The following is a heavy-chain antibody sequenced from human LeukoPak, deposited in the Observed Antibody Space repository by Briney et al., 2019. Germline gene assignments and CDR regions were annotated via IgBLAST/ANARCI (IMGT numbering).Heavy chain of an antibody. D-gene: IGHD3/OR15-3a*01. Sequence: GGSLRLSCAASGLTLSGSAVHWVRQASGKGLEWVGRIRSKANSYATAYAASVKGRFTISRDDSRNTAYLQMNSLKTEDTAVYFCTRHGPAAYMDVWGKGTTVTISS. J-gene: IGHJ6*03. CDR3: TRHGPAAYMDV. V-gene: IGHV3-73*01. CDR1: GLTLSGSA. CDR2: IRSKANSYAT.